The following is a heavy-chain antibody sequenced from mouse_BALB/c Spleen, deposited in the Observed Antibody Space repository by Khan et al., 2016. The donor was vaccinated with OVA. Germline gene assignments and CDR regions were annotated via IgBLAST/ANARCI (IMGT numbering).Heavy chain of an antibody. J-gene: IGHJ3*01. Sequence: QVQLKQSGVELMKPGASVKISCKATGYIFTSYWIEWVKQRPGHGLEWIGEILPGTGDTNYNDKFKGKATFTADTSSKTAYMQLSSLTSEDSAVYYCARGGYGNRFAYWGQGTLVTVST. CDR1: GYIFTSYW. CDR2: ILPGTGDT. D-gene: IGHD2-10*02. V-gene: IGHV1-9*01. CDR3: ARGGYGNRFAY.